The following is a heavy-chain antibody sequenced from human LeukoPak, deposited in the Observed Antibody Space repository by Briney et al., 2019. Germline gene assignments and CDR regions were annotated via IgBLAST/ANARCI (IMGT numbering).Heavy chain of an antibody. V-gene: IGHV7-4-1*02. CDR3: ARVVSGSGSYLVPPSNWYFDL. D-gene: IGHD3-10*01. CDR1: GYTFTSYA. CDR2: INTNTGNP. Sequence: GASVKVSCKASGYTFTSYAMNWVRQAPGQGLEWMGWINTNTGNPTYAQGLTGRFVFSLDTSVSTAYLQISSLKAEDTAVYYCARVVSGSGSYLVPPSNWYFDLWGRGTLVTVSS. J-gene: IGHJ2*01.